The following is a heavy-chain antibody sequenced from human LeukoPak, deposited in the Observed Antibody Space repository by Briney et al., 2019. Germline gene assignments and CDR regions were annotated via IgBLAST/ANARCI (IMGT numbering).Heavy chain of an antibody. CDR2: INPNSGGT. CDR3: ARDTGDYYYMDV. CDR1: GYTFTGYY. Sequence: ASVKVSCKASGYTFTGYYMHWVRQAPGQGLEWMGWINPNSGGTNYAQKFQGRVTMTRDTSISTAYMELSRLRSGDTAVYYCARDTGDYYYMDVWGKGTTVTVSS. V-gene: IGHV1-2*02. J-gene: IGHJ6*03. D-gene: IGHD1-14*01.